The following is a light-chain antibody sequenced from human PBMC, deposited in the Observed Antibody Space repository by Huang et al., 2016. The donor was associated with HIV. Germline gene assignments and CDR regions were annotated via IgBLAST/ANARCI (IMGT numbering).Light chain of an antibody. CDR2: DAS. Sequence: EIVLTQSPATLSLSPGQRVTLSCRASQSVSDFLAWYQQKPGQAPRPLIYDASKRATGIPARVRGSGAGTDFTLTISSLEPEDCAVYYCQQRSKWPLTFGGGTKVESK. CDR1: QSVSDF. V-gene: IGKV3-11*01. CDR3: QQRSKWPLT. J-gene: IGKJ4*01.